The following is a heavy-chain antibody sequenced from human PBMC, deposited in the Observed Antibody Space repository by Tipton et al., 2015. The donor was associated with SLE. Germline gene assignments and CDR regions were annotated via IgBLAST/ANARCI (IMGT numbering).Heavy chain of an antibody. CDR3: ARPGSPFWSGYPFDY. J-gene: IGHJ4*02. V-gene: IGHV4-34*01. CDR1: GGSFSAYY. Sequence: TLSLTCAVCGGSFSAYYWSWIRQPPGKGLEWIGEINHSGSTNYNPSLKSRVTISVDTSKNQFSLKLSSVTAADTTLYYCARPGSPFWSGYPFDYWGQGTLVTVSS. D-gene: IGHD3-3*01. CDR2: INHSGST.